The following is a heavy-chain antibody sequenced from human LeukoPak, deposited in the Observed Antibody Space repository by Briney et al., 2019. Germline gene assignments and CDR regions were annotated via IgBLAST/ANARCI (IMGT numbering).Heavy chain of an antibody. CDR1: GYTFTSCD. CDR2: MNPNSGNT. Sequence: ASVKVSCKASGYTFTSCDITWVRQATGQGLEWMGWMNPNSGNTGYAQKFQGRVTMTRNTSISTAYMELSSLRSEDTAVYYCARPPRRMVRGVMGGYWGQGTLITVSS. J-gene: IGHJ4*02. D-gene: IGHD3-10*01. V-gene: IGHV1-8*01. CDR3: ARPPRRMVRGVMGGY.